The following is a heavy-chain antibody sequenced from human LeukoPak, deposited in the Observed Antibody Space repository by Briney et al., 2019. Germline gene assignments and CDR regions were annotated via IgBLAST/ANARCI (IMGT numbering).Heavy chain of an antibody. V-gene: IGHV4-31*03. CDR1: GGSISNDGYY. CDR3: ARRYYDSSGYSHFDY. J-gene: IGHJ4*02. Sequence: SETLSLTCNVSGGSISNDGYYWSWIRQHPGKGLEWLGYIYYSGSTYYNPSLKSRVTISVDTSKNQFSLKLSSVTAADTAVYYCARRYYDSSGYSHFDYWGQGTLVTVSS. D-gene: IGHD3-22*01. CDR2: IYYSGST.